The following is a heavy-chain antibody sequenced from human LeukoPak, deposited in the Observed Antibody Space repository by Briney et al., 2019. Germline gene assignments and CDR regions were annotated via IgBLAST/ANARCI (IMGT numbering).Heavy chain of an antibody. CDR1: GFTFSTYN. CDR3: ARDCCNDGRDL. D-gene: IGHD2-15*01. V-gene: IGHV3-21*01. CDR2: ISSSSNYI. Sequence: GGSLRLSCAASGFTFSTYNMNWVRQTPGKGLEWVSSISSSSNYIYYADSAKGRFTISRDNAKNSVFLQLNSLKAEDTAMYYCARDCCNDGRDLWGQGTLVTVSS. J-gene: IGHJ5*02.